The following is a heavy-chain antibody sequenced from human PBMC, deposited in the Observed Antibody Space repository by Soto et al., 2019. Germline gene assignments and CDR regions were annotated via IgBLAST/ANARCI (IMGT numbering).Heavy chain of an antibody. J-gene: IGHJ4*02. D-gene: IGHD6-13*01. CDR1: GASISRYY. CDR2: IYHSGST. V-gene: IGHV4-59*01. Sequence: SETLSLTCTVSGASISRYYLNWIRQPPGKGLEWIGYIYHSGSTNYNPSLKSRLTISVDTSKNQFTLHLTSVTVEDTAVYYCATSYRNAWYTYWGQGTLVTVSS. CDR3: ATSYRNAWYTY.